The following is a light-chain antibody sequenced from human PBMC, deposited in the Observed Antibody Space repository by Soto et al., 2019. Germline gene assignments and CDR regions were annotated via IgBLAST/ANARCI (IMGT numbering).Light chain of an antibody. CDR2: EVS. CDR3: SSYTSSILYV. CDR1: SGDVGGYNY. Sequence: QSALTQPASVSVSPGQSITISCTGTSGDVGGYNYVSWYQQHPGKAPKLMIYEVSNRPSGVSNRFSGSKSGNTASLTISGLQAEDEADYYCSSYTSSILYVFGTGTKVTVL. V-gene: IGLV2-14*01. J-gene: IGLJ1*01.